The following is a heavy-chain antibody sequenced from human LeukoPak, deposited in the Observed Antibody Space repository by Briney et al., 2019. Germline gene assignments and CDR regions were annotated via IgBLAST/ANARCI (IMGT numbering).Heavy chain of an antibody. CDR2: ISSSSSYI. V-gene: IGHV3-21*01. D-gene: IGHD4-23*01. CDR3: ARLGNIDAFDI. CDR1: GFTFSSYS. J-gene: IGHJ3*02. Sequence: GGSLRLSCAASGFTFSSYSMNWVRQAPGKGLEWVSSISSSSSYIYYADSVKGRFTISRDNAKNSLYLQMNSLRAEDTAVYYCARLGNIDAFDIWGQGTMVTVSS.